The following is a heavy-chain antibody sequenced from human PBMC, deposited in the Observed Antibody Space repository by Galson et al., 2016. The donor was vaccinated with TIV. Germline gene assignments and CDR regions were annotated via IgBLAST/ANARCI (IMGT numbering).Heavy chain of an antibody. J-gene: IGHJ4*02. D-gene: IGHD3-22*01. Sequence: SVKVSCKASGGPFSSYAVTWVRQAPGQGLEWMGRIIGMFGTTNYAQKFQGRVTMTADESTSTAYMELNSLRTEDTAVYYCARGPKYYEAMYAHWGQGALVTVSS. CDR2: IIGMFGTT. CDR1: GGPFSSYA. CDR3: ARGPKYYEAMYAH. V-gene: IGHV1-69*13.